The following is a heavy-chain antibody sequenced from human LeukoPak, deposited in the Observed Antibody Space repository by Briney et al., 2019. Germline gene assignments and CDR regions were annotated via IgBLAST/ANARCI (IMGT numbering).Heavy chain of an antibody. Sequence: TSETLSLTCTVSGGSISSYYWSWIRQPAGKGLEWIGRIYTSGSTNYNPSLKSRVTISVDKSKNQFSLKLSSVTAADTAVYYCARESPYDGAFDIWGQGTVVTVSS. J-gene: IGHJ3*02. CDR3: ARESPYDGAFDI. D-gene: IGHD5-12*01. CDR2: IYTSGST. CDR1: GGSISSYY. V-gene: IGHV4-4*07.